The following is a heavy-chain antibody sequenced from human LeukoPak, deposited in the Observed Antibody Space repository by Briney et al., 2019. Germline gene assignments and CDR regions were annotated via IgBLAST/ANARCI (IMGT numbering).Heavy chain of an antibody. J-gene: IGHJ6*03. CDR3: AREPPAGPYYMDV. CDR1: GGSISSYY. D-gene: IGHD2-2*01. V-gene: IGHV4-59*01. CDR2: IYYSGST. Sequence: SETLSLTCTVSGGSISSYYWSWIRQPPGKGLEWIGYIYYSGSTNYNPSLKSRVTISVDTSKNQFSLKLSSVTAADTAVYYCAREPPAGPYYMDVWGKGTTVTVSS.